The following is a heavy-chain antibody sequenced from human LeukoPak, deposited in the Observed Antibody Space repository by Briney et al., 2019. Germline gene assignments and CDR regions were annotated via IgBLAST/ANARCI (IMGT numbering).Heavy chain of an antibody. D-gene: IGHD4-23*01. J-gene: IGHJ4*02. CDR2: IYWDSDK. CDR3: AHRRSGGYLDY. CDR1: GCSLRTSGVG. Sequence: SGPTLVNPTQTLTLTCTFSGCSLRTSGVGVGWIRQPPGKALEWLALIYWDSDKRYSPSLKSKLTITKDTSKNQVVLTMTIMDAVDTATYYCAHRRSGGYLDYWGQGTLVTVSS. V-gene: IGHV2-5*02.